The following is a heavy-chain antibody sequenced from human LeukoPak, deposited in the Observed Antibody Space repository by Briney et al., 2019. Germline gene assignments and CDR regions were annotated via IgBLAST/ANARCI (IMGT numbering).Heavy chain of an antibody. CDR3: ARATTDGFDP. Sequence: GGSLRLSCAASGFTVTANYMSWVRQAPGKGLEWVSVIYTGDNTYYADSVKGRFTISRDNSKNTLSLQMNSLRAEDTAVYYCARATTDGFDPWGQGTLVTVSS. V-gene: IGHV3-53*01. CDR1: GFTVTANY. D-gene: IGHD4-17*01. CDR2: IYTGDNT. J-gene: IGHJ5*02.